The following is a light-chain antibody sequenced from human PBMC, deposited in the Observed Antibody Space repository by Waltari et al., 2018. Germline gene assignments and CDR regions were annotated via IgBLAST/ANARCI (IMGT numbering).Light chain of an antibody. V-gene: IGKV3-11*01. CDR3: HQRSDWGT. CDR2: DTS. J-gene: IGKJ4*01. CDR1: QSISNY. Sequence: IVLTQSPATLSLSPGERATLSCRASQSISNYLAWYHQKRGQAPRLLLYDTSNRATGIPARCSGSGSGTEFTLTISSLEPEDFAVYYCHQRSDWGTFGGGTKVEI.